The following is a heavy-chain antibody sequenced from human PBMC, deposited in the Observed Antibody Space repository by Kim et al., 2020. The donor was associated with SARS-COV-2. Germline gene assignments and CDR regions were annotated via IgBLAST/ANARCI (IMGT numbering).Heavy chain of an antibody. CDR3: ARGHLRLVEWLLQFEYYGMDV. V-gene: IGHV4-61*01. CDR2: IYYSGST. CDR1: GGSVSSGSYY. J-gene: IGHJ6*02. Sequence: SETLSLTCTVSGGSVSSGSYYWSWIRQPPGKGLEWIGYIYYSGSTNYNPSLKSRVTISVDTSKNQFSLKLSSVTAVDTAVYYCARGHLRLVEWLLQFEYYGMDVWGQGTTVTVSS. D-gene: IGHD3-3*01.